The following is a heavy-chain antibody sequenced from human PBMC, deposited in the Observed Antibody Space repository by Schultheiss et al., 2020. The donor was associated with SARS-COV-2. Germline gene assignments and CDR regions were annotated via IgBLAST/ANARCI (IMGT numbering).Heavy chain of an antibody. CDR3: ASGGILRYFDWLGPNGMDV. J-gene: IGHJ6*02. D-gene: IGHD3-9*01. CDR2: IYYSGST. Sequence: SETLSLTCAVYGGSFSGYYWSWIRQPPGKGLEWIGYIYYSGSTNYNPSLKSRVTMSVDTSKNQFSLKLSSVTAADTAVYYCASGGILRYFDWLGPNGMDVWGQGTTVTVSS. V-gene: IGHV4-59*12. CDR1: GGSFSGYY.